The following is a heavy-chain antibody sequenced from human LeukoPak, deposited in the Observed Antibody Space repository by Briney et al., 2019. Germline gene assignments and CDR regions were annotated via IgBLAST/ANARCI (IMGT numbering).Heavy chain of an antibody. J-gene: IGHJ4*02. CDR3: AKDNGYSSGWYAHFDY. Sequence: GGSLRLSCAASGFTFDDYARPWVRQAPGKGLEWVSGISWNSGSIGYADSVKGRFTISRDNAKNSLYLQMSSLRAEDTALYYCAKDNGYSSGWYAHFDYWGQGTLVTVSS. D-gene: IGHD6-19*01. CDR1: GFTFDDYA. CDR2: ISWNSGSI. V-gene: IGHV3-9*01.